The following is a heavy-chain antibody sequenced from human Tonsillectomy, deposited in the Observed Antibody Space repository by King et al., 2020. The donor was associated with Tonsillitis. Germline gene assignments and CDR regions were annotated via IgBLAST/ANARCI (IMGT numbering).Heavy chain of an antibody. CDR3: ARIRMGGALKDY. CDR2: IFSNDEK. D-gene: IGHD3-16*01. V-gene: IGHV2-26*01. CDR1: GFSLSNARMG. J-gene: IGHJ4*02. Sequence: TLQESGPVLVKPTETLTLTCTVSGFSLSNARMGVSWIRQPPGKALEWLAHIFSNDEKSYSTSLKSRLTISKDTSKSQVVLTMTNIDPVDTATYYCARIRMGGALKDYWGQGTLVTVSS.